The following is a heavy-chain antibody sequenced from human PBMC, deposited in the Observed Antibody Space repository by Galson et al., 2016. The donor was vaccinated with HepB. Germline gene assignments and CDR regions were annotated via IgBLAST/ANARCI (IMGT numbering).Heavy chain of an antibody. CDR1: GGSLSGYY. CDR2: INHRGDT. Sequence: SETLSLTCAVYGGSLSGYYWGWIRQPPGKGLEWIGEINHRGDTKYNPSLKSRVTISIDTSKNQFSLKVTSVTAADTAVYYCARPTYCSSTTCSDALEIWGPGTLGTVSS. V-gene: IGHV4-34*01. J-gene: IGHJ3*02. CDR3: ARPTYCSSTTCSDALEI. D-gene: IGHD2-2*01.